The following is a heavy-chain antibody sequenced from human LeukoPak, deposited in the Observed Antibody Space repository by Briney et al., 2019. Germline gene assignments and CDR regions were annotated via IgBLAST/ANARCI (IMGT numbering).Heavy chain of an antibody. V-gene: IGHV1-18*01. J-gene: IGHJ5*02. Sequence: ASVKVSCKACGYTFTSYGISWVRQAPGQGLEWMGWISAYNGNTNYAQKLQGRVTMTTDTSTSTAYMELRSLRSDDTAVYYCARGEGSSWYLDWFDPWGQGTLVTVSS. CDR3: ARGEGSSWYLDWFDP. CDR1: GYTFTSYG. CDR2: ISAYNGNT. D-gene: IGHD6-13*01.